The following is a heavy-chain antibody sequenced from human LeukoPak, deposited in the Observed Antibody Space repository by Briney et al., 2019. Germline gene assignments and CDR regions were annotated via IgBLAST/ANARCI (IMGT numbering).Heavy chain of an antibody. CDR3: ARDGGAYSYGLNFDY. Sequence: PSETLSLTCTVSGGSISNTNYYWGWIRQPPGKGLEWIGTIYYSGDTYFNPSLKSRLTMSIDTSKNQFSLKLNSVTAADTAVYYCARDGGAYSYGLNFDYWGQGTLVTVSS. CDR1: GGSISNTNYY. D-gene: IGHD5-18*01. J-gene: IGHJ4*02. V-gene: IGHV4-39*07. CDR2: IYYSGDT.